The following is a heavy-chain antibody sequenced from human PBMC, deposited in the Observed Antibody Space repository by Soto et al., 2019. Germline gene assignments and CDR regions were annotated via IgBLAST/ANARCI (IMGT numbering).Heavy chain of an antibody. CDR1: GGSISSSSYY. V-gene: IGHV4-39*01. D-gene: IGHD3-10*01. CDR3: ARHKGAGVRGVKNVNYFDY. Sequence: QLQLQESGPGLVKPSETLSLTCTVSGGSISSSSYYWGWIRQPPGKGLEWIGSIYYSGSTYYNPSLKSRVTISVDTSKNQFSLKLSSVTAADTAVYYCARHKGAGVRGVKNVNYFDYWGQGTLVTVSS. CDR2: IYYSGST. J-gene: IGHJ4*02.